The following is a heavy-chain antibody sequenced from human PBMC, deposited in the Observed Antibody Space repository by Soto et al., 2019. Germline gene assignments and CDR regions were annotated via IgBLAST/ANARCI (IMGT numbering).Heavy chain of an antibody. J-gene: IGHJ6*02. Sequence: SSVKVSCKASDYTFTSYGVTWVRQAPGQGLEWMGWINPNSGGTNYAQKFQGRVTMTTDTSINTAYLQWRSLRASDTAMYYCARGDYVGYGMDVWGQGTTVTVSS. CDR1: DYTFTSYG. CDR2: INPNSGGT. V-gene: IGHV1-2*02. CDR3: ARGDYVGYGMDV. D-gene: IGHD4-17*01.